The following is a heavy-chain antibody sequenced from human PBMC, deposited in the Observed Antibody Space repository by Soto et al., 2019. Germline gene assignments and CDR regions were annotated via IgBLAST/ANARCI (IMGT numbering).Heavy chain of an antibody. D-gene: IGHD2-8*01. CDR2: IYYSGST. Sequence: PLETLSLTCTVSGGSISSYYWSWIRQPPGKGLEWIGYIYYSGSTNYNPSLKSRVAISVDTSKNQFSLKLSSVTAADTAVYYCARERVGYCTNGVCFDHNWFDPWGQGTLVTVSS. CDR3: ARERVGYCTNGVCFDHNWFDP. CDR1: GGSISSYY. J-gene: IGHJ5*02. V-gene: IGHV4-59*01.